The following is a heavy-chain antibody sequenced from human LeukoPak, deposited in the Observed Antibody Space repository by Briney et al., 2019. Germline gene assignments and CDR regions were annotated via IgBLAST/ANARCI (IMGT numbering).Heavy chain of an antibody. CDR1: GGSMSNIYY. J-gene: IGHJ4*02. D-gene: IGHD6-13*01. CDR2: IFYSRIT. V-gene: IGHV4-39*07. CDR3: ARGRIAAAGAFDY. Sequence: KSSETLSLTCNVSGGSMSNIYYWGWIRQPPGKGLEWIGNIFYSRITYYNPSLKSRVTISVDTSKNQFSLKLSSVTAADTAVYYCARGRIAAAGAFDYWGQGTLVTVSS.